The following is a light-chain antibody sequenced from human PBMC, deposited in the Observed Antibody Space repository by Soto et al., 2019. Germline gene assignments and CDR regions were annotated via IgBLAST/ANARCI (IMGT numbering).Light chain of an antibody. CDR3: QQGYSTLWK. Sequence: DIQMTQSPSSLSASVGDRVTITCRASQNISNYLNWYQQKPGKAPKLLIYAASSLQSGVPSRFSGSGPGTDFKLAISSLRTEAFATSYCQQGYSTLWKFGKGTKVEIK. CDR1: QNISNY. J-gene: IGKJ1*01. CDR2: AAS. V-gene: IGKV1-39*01.